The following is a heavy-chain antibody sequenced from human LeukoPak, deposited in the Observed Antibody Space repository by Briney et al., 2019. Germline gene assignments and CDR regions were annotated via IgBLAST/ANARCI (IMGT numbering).Heavy chain of an antibody. V-gene: IGHV3-23*01. J-gene: IGHJ4*02. Sequence: GGSLRLSCAASGFTFSNYAMTWVRQAPGKGLEWVSTISGSGDSTYYADSVKGRFTISRDNSKNTLYLQMNSLRAEDTAVYYCAKSTLAYCGGDCYIDYWGQGTLVTVSS. CDR2: ISGSGDST. CDR3: AKSTLAYCGGDCYIDY. D-gene: IGHD2-21*02. CDR1: GFTFSNYA.